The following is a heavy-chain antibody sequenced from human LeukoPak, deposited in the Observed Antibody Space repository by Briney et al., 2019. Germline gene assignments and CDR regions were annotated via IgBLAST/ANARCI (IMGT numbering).Heavy chain of an antibody. D-gene: IGHD1-26*01. V-gene: IGHV4-39*01. CDR1: GGSISSSSYY. CDR2: IYYSGST. Sequence: PSETLSLTCTVSGGSISSSSYYWGWIRQPPGKGLEWIGTIYYSGSTYYNPSLKSRVTMSVDTSKNQFSLKLSSVTAADTAVYYCARQGSGNYLSPVNYWGQGTLVTVSS. J-gene: IGHJ4*02. CDR3: ARQGSGNYLSPVNY.